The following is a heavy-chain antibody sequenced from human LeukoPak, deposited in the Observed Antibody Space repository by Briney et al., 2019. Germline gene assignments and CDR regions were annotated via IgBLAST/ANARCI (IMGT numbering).Heavy chain of an antibody. CDR3: AGGRGYSYGYDY. CDR2: ISDDGTGT. CDR1: GFTFSSYS. Sequence: GGSLRLSCAASGFTFSSYSMNWVRQAPGKGLEWVSHISDDGTGTYYADSVKGRFTISRDNSKNTLYLQMNSLRAEDTAVYYCAGGRGYSYGYDYWGQGTLVTVSS. J-gene: IGHJ4*02. D-gene: IGHD5-18*01. V-gene: IGHV3-23*01.